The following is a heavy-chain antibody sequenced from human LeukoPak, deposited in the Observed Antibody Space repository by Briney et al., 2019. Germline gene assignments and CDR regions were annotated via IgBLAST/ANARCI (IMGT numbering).Heavy chain of an antibody. J-gene: IGHJ5*02. Sequence: SETLSLTCTVSGGSISSYYWSWIRQPPGKGLEWIGYIYYSGTTNYNPSLKSRVTISVDTSKNQFSLKLNSVTAADTAVYYCARQVREQWLARFDPWGQGTLVTVSS. CDR2: IYYSGTT. CDR3: ARQVREQWLARFDP. CDR1: GGSISSYY. D-gene: IGHD6-19*01. V-gene: IGHV4-59*08.